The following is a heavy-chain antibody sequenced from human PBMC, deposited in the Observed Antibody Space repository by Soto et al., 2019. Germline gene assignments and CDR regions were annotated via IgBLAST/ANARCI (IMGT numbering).Heavy chain of an antibody. CDR3: ARVSGHYYYGVDV. CDR1: GGSISNGDYY. V-gene: IGHV4-30-4*01. J-gene: IGHJ6*02. Sequence: QVQLQESGPGLVKPSETLSITCNVFGGSISNGDYYWSWIRQPPGKGLQNSGYIYYGGNTNYNPSLKSRLTMSIDRSANHFSLTLTSVTAADTAVYYCARVSGHYYYGVDVWGQGTTVIVSS. CDR2: IYYGGNT.